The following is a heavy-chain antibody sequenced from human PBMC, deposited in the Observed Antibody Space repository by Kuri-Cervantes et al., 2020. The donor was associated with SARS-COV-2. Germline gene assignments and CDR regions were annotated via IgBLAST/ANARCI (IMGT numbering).Heavy chain of an antibody. Sequence: GESLKISCVASGFTFSSYAIHCVRQAPGEGLEWVALISYDGSNKFCGDSVKGRFTISRDNSKNTLYLQMNSLRAEDTAVYYCANEASQVDYWGQGTLVTVSS. CDR2: ISYDGSNK. CDR3: ANEASQVDY. D-gene: IGHD5-12*01. V-gene: IGHV3-30*18. CDR1: GFTFSSYA. J-gene: IGHJ4*02.